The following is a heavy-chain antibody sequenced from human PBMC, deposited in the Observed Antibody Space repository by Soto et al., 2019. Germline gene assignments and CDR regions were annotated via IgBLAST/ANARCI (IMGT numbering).Heavy chain of an antibody. V-gene: IGHV3-23*01. CDR2: ISGSGGST. D-gene: IGHD6-19*01. CDR3: AKNGATQKYSSGWYSLDY. Sequence: GGSLRLSCAASGFTFSSYAMSWVRQAPGKGLEWVSAISGSGGSTYYADSVKGRFTISRDNSKNTLYLQMNSLRAEDTAVYYCAKNGATQKYSSGWYSLDYWGQGTLVTVSS. J-gene: IGHJ4*02. CDR1: GFTFSSYA.